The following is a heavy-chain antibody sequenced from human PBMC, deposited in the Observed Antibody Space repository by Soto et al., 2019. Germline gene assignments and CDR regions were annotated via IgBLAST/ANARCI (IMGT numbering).Heavy chain of an antibody. D-gene: IGHD2-15*01. Sequence: SETLSVTYTVSGGTISNSSYYWGCIRQPPGKGLEWVGSIYYSGSTYYNPSLKRRVTISVDTSQHQFSLKLSSVTAADTAVYYCARHWSWGRGNDAFDIWGQGTMVTVSS. CDR3: ARHWSWGRGNDAFDI. J-gene: IGHJ3*02. V-gene: IGHV4-39*01. CDR2: IYYSGST. CDR1: GGTISNSSYY.